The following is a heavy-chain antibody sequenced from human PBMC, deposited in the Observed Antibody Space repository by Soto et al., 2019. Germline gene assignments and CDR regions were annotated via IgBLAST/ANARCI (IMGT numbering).Heavy chain of an antibody. D-gene: IGHD2-21*01. CDR3: ARLIIAPNNQKCFDS. V-gene: IGHV4-31*03. J-gene: IGHJ5*01. CDR1: GAALNSGNYY. CDR2: IYVTGAV. Sequence: SETLSLTCSVSGAALNSGNYYWSWIRQVPGKGLEWIGHIYVTGAVDYNPSLRDRITISQDTSERQFSLNLRLVTAADTAVYYCARLIIAPNNQKCFDSWCTATLGTV.